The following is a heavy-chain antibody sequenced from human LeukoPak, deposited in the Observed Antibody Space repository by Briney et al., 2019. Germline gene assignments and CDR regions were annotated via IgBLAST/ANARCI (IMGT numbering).Heavy chain of an antibody. CDR3: ARPQWELLGYDY. J-gene: IGHJ4*02. CDR1: GGSFSGYY. CDR2: INHSGST. Sequence: SETLSLTCAVYGGSFSGYYWSWIRQPPGKGLEWIGEINHSGSTNYNPSLKSRVTISVDTSKNQFSLKLSSVTAADTAVYYCARPQWELLGYDYWGQGTLVTVSS. D-gene: IGHD1-26*01. V-gene: IGHV4-34*01.